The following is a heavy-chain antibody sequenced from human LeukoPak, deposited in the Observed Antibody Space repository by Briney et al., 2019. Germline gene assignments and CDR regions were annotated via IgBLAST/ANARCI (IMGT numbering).Heavy chain of an antibody. D-gene: IGHD4-17*01. CDR1: GFTFSSYA. CDR2: ISGSGGST. CDR3: AKDYYGDYENYFDY. V-gene: IGHV3-23*01. Sequence: GGSLRLSCAASGFTFSSYAMSWVRQAPGKGLEWVSAISGSGGSTNYADSVKGRFTISRDNSKNTLYLQMNSLRAEDTAVYYCAKDYYGDYENYFDYWGQGTLVTVSS. J-gene: IGHJ4*02.